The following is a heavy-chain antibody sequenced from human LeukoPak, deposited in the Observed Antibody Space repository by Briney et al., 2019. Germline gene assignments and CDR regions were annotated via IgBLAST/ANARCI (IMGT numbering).Heavy chain of an antibody. CDR1: GYTFIGYY. V-gene: IGHV1-2*04. J-gene: IGHJ4*02. CDR2: INPNSGGK. CDR3: ARKNVDMVGGYDD. D-gene: IGHD2-2*03. Sequence: ASVQVSCKASGYTFIGYYMHWVGQGTGQGVEWMGWINPNSGGKNYAQKFEGWVTMTRDTSISTAYMELSRLRSDDTAVYYCARKNVDMVGGYDDWGQGTLVTVSS.